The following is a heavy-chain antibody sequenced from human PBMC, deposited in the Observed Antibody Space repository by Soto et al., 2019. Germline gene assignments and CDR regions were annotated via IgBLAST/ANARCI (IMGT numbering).Heavy chain of an antibody. Sequence: QVQLVESGGGVVQPGRSLRLSCAASGFTFSSHGMHWVRQAPGKGLEWVAVISYDGSKEYYSDSVKGRFTISRDKSKNTLSLQMNSLRVEDTAVYYCARAGYVDTSGYYGTLDYWGQGTLVTVSS. D-gene: IGHD3-22*01. CDR2: ISYDGSKE. CDR1: GFTFSSHG. CDR3: ARAGYVDTSGYYGTLDY. J-gene: IGHJ4*02. V-gene: IGHV3-30*03.